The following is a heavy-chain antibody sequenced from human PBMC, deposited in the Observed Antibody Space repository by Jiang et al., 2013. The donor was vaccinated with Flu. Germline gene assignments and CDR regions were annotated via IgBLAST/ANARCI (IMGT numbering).Heavy chain of an antibody. CDR1: GYTFTDYF. V-gene: IGHV1-2*02. Sequence: SGAEVKKPGASVKVSCVASGYTFTDYFIHWVRQAPGQGLEWMGWIKIRTGETNYGQRFQDRVTLTRDTSINTAYMELSGPRPADTAVYYCARDPDTPMPIDFWGQGTLVT. CDR3: ARDPDTPMPIDF. J-gene: IGHJ4*02. CDR2: IKIRTGET. D-gene: IGHD5-18*01.